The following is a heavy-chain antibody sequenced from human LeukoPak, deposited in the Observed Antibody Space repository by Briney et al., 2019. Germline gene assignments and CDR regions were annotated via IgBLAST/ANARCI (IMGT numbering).Heavy chain of an antibody. V-gene: IGHV1-18*01. D-gene: IGHD5-18*01. CDR3: AREGYSYGYYYYYYMDV. Sequence: ASVKVSCKASGYTFTRYSVNWVRQAPGQGLEWMGWISAYNGNTNYAQKLQGRVTMTTDTSTSTAYMELRSLRSDDTAVYYCAREGYSYGYYYYYYMDVWGKGTTVTVSS. J-gene: IGHJ6*03. CDR1: GYTFTRYS. CDR2: ISAYNGNT.